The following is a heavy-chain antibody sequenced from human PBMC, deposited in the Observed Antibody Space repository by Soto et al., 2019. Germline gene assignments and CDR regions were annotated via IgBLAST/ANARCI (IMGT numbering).Heavy chain of an antibody. CDR1: GGTFSSYA. J-gene: IGHJ4*02. V-gene: IGHV1-69*13. D-gene: IGHD1-26*01. Sequence: ASVKVSCKASGGTFSSYAISWVRQAPGQGLEWMGGIIPIFGTANYAQKFQGRVTITADESTSTAYMELSSLRSEDTAVYYCASIVAGIVGAIDFDYWGQGTLVTVAS. CDR3: ASIVAGIVGAIDFDY. CDR2: IIPIFGTA.